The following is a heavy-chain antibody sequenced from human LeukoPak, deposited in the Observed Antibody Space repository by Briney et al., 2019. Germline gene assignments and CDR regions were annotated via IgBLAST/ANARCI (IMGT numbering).Heavy chain of an antibody. CDR1: GGSISSSDYY. CDR3: GRENYCTNGVCWAFDP. D-gene: IGHD2-8*01. Sequence: SETLSLTSIVSGGSISSSDYYWGWIRQPPGKGLEWIGNIYYTGSSSYNSSLKSRVTISVDTSKNQFSLQLSSVTAADTAVYYCGRENYCTNGVCWAFDPWGQETLVTVSS. CDR2: IYYTGSS. V-gene: IGHV4-39*07. J-gene: IGHJ5*02.